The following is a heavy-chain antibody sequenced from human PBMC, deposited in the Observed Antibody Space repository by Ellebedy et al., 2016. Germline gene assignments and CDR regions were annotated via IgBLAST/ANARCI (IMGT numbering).Heavy chain of an antibody. CDR2: LSGSGPKT. CDR3: AKHETDGDYYFDP. D-gene: IGHD2-21*01. V-gene: IGHV3-23*01. J-gene: IGHJ2*01. CDR1: GFTFKTYA. Sequence: GGSLRLSXAASGFTFKTYAMSWVRQAPGEGLEWVSTLSGSGPKTYYADSVQGRFTISRDNSKSTLYLQMNSLRAEDTAVYYCAKHETDGDYYFDPWGRGTLVTVSS.